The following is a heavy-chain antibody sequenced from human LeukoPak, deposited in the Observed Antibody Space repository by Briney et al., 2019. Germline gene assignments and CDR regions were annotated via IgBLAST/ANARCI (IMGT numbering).Heavy chain of an antibody. CDR2: ISSSSSSI. CDR3: ARDAGYGGNSDYYYMDV. Sequence: PGGSLRLSCAASGFTFSSYSMNWVRQAPGKGLEWVSYISSSSSSIYYADSVKGRFTISRDNAKNSLYLQMNSLRAEDTAVYYCARDAGYGGNSDYYYMDVWGKGTTVTVSS. D-gene: IGHD4-23*01. J-gene: IGHJ6*03. CDR1: GFTFSSYS. V-gene: IGHV3-48*01.